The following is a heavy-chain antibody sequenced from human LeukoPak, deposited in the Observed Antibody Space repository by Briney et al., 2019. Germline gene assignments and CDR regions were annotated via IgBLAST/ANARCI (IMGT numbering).Heavy chain of an antibody. CDR3: AKGTGWYYYYGMDV. CDR1: GFTFSSYA. J-gene: IGHJ6*02. Sequence: GGSLRLSCAASGFTFSSYAMSWVRQAPGKGLEWVSAISGSGGSTYYADSVRGRFTISRDNSKNTLYLQMNSLRAEDTAVYYCAKGTGWYYYYGMDVWGQGTTVTVSS. D-gene: IGHD1-14*01. CDR2: ISGSGGST. V-gene: IGHV3-23*01.